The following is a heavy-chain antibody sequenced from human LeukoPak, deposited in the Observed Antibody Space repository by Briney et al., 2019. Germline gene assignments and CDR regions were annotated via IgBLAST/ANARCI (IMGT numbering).Heavy chain of an antibody. CDR2: ISSSSTYI. D-gene: IGHD4-17*01. V-gene: IGHV3-21*04. J-gene: IGHJ4*02. CDR3: AKDPRRYGDPYPEAY. Sequence: PGGSLRLSCVASGFPFRSFSMNWVRQAPGKGLEWVSSISSSSTYIYYADSVKGRFTISRDNAKNSLYLQMNSLRAEDTAVYYCAKDPRRYGDPYPEAYWGQGTLVTVSS. CDR1: GFPFRSFS.